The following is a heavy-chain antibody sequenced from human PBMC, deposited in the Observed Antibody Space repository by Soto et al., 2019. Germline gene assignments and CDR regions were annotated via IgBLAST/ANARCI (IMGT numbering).Heavy chain of an antibody. CDR2: LSHSGGT. J-gene: IGHJ4*02. D-gene: IGHD3-10*01. CDR1: GASIGSGTYY. V-gene: IGHV4-31*03. CDR3: ARGTRPDTRFGESIFDF. Sequence: QVQLQESGPGLVKPSQTLSLTCTVSGASIGSGTYYWHWIRQHPGKGLEWIGWLSHSGGTYYNPSLRSRMTISVATSKDQFSLRVTSVTAADTAVYYCARGTRPDTRFGESIFDFWGQGTLVTVSS.